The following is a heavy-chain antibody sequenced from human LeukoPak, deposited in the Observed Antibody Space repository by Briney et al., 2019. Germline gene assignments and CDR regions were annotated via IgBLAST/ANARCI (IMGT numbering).Heavy chain of an antibody. J-gene: IGHJ4*02. Sequence: ASVKVSCKVSGYTLTELSIHWLRQAPGKGLGGRGGFDPEDGETIYAQKFQGRVTMTEDTSTDTAYMELSSLRSEDTAVYYCASMVRGVIIALNYWGQGTLVTVSS. CDR1: GYTLTELS. D-gene: IGHD3-10*01. CDR2: FDPEDGET. V-gene: IGHV1-24*01. CDR3: ASMVRGVIIALNY.